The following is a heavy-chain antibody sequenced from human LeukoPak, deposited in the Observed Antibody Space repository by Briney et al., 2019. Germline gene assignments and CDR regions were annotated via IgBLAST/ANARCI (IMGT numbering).Heavy chain of an antibody. J-gene: IGHJ4*02. D-gene: IGHD3-3*01. Sequence: ASAKVSCKASGYTFTSYDINWVRQATGQGLEWMGWMNPNSGNTGYAQKFQGRVTITRNTSISTAYMELSSLRSEDTAVYYCARGILRFLEWLRTELDYWGQGTLVTVSS. CDR2: MNPNSGNT. V-gene: IGHV1-8*03. CDR3: ARGILRFLEWLRTELDY. CDR1: GYTFTSYD.